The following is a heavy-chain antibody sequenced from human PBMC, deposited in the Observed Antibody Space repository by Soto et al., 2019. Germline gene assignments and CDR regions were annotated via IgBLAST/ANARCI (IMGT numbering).Heavy chain of an antibody. J-gene: IGHJ6*02. CDR1: DTTHW. V-gene: IGHV5-51*01. CDR3: ARLVNYYFGMDV. Sequence: EAQLVQSGAEVKKPGESLKISCKASDTTHWIGWVRQKPGKGLEWMGIIYPGDSDTKYSPSFQGQVTISVDKPISTAYLHWSSLKASDTATYYCARLVNYYFGMDVWGLGTTVTVSS. CDR2: IYPGDSDT.